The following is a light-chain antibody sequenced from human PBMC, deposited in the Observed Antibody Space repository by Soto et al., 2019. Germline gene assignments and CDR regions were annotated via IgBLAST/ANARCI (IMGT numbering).Light chain of an antibody. CDR3: QQYGSSPLT. CDR2: GAS. Sequence: EIVLTQSPGTLSLSPGERAALSCRASQSVTRTYLAWYQQRPGQAPRLLIYGASSRATGIPDRFSGSGSRTDFSLTISRLEPEDFAVYYCQQYGSSPLTFGQGTKVDIK. V-gene: IGKV3-20*01. J-gene: IGKJ1*01. CDR1: QSVTRTY.